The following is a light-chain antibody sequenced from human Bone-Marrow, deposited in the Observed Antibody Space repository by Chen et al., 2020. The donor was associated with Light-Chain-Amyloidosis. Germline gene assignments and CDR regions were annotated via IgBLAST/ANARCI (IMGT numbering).Light chain of an antibody. J-gene: IGLJ3*02. CDR2: DDS. Sequence: SYVLTQPSSVSVAPGQPATIACGGNNIGSTSVHWYQQTPGQAPLLVVYDDSDRPSGIPERLAGSNSGNTATLTISRVEAGDEADYYCQVWDRSSDRPVFGGGTTLTVL. CDR1: NIGSTS. V-gene: IGLV3-21*02. CDR3: QVWDRSSDRPV.